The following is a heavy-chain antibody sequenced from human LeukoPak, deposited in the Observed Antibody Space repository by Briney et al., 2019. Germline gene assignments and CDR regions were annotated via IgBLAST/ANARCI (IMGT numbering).Heavy chain of an antibody. V-gene: IGHV4-30-4*01. D-gene: IGHD3-16*01. J-gene: IGHJ4*02. CDR3: ARVGVADIHLDC. CDR2: ISYSGST. CDR1: GVSITSGDYY. Sequence: SETLSLTCTVSGVSITSGDYYWSWIRQPPGKGLEWIGYISYSGSTYCNPSLKSRVTISRDTSKSQFSLNLSSVTAADTAVYHCARVGVADIHLDCWGQGTLVTVSS.